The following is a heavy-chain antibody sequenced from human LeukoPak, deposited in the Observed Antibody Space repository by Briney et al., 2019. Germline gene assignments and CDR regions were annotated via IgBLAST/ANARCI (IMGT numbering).Heavy chain of an antibody. D-gene: IGHD6-13*01. Sequence: GGSLRLSCAASGFTVSSNYMSWVRQAPGKGLEWVSVIYSGGSTYYADSVKGRFTISRDNSKNTLYLQMNSLRAEDTAVYYCAREVRWGIAASGTYYFDYWGQGTLVTVSS. CDR2: IYSGGST. V-gene: IGHV3-53*01. J-gene: IGHJ4*02. CDR1: GFTVSSNY. CDR3: AREVRWGIAASGTYYFDY.